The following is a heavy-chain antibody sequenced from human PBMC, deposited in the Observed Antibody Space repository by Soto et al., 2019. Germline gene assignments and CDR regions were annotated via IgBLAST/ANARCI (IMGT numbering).Heavy chain of an antibody. CDR2: IYYSGIT. Sequence: SETLSLTCTVSGGSISSYYWSWIRQPPGKGLEWIGYIYYSGITDYNPSLKSRVTISVDTSKSQFSLKLSSVTAADTAVYYCARSIAAAADLGYWGQGTLVTVSS. CDR1: GGSISSYY. J-gene: IGHJ4*02. CDR3: ARSIAAAADLGY. V-gene: IGHV4-59*01. D-gene: IGHD6-13*01.